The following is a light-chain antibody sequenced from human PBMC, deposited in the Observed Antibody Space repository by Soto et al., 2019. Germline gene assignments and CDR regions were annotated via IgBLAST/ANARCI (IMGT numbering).Light chain of an antibody. CDR2: LGS. CDR1: QSLLHSNGYNY. V-gene: IGKV2-28*01. Sequence: ITQSPLSLAVTPGEPASISCRSSQSLLHSNGYNYLDWYLQKPGQSPQLLIYLGSNRASGVHDRFSGSRSGTDFTPKISRVEAEDVGVSYCMKALQTYWKFGQGTKVDIK. J-gene: IGKJ1*01. CDR3: MKALQTYWK.